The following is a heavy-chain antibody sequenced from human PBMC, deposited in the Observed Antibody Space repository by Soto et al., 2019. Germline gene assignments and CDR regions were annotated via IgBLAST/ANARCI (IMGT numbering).Heavy chain of an antibody. V-gene: IGHV4-30-4*01. CDR3: ARAGYYYGSGSYGSPPDNGMDV. D-gene: IGHD3-10*01. Sequence: SETKCLTCTVAGGYIRSGGYYWSWIKKPPGKGLEWIGYIYYSGSTYYNPSLKSRVTISVDTSKNQFSLKLSSVTAADTAVYYCARAGYYYGSGSYGSPPDNGMDVWGQGTTVTVSS. CDR1: GGYIRSGGYY. CDR2: IYYSGST. J-gene: IGHJ6*02.